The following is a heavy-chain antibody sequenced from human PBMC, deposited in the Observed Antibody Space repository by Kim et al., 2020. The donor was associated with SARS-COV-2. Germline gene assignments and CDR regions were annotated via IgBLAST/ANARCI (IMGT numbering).Heavy chain of an antibody. D-gene: IGHD2-2*02. V-gene: IGHV4-34*01. CDR2: INHSGST. CDR3: ARIGYCSSTSCYRYYYMDV. J-gene: IGHJ6*03. CDR1: GGSFSGYY. Sequence: SETLSLTCAVYGGSFSGYYWSWIRQPPGKGLEWIGEINHSGSTNYNPSLKSRVTISVDTSKNQFSLKLSSVTAADTAVYYCARIGYCSSTSCYRYYYMDVWGKGTTVTVSS.